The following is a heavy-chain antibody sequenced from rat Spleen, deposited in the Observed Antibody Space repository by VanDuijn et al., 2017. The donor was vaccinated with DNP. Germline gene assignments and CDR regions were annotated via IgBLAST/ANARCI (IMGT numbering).Heavy chain of an antibody. D-gene: IGHD1-4*01. J-gene: IGHJ2*01. CDR2: IIYVGCST. CDR3: AGRPPPTRGPFDY. Sequence: EVLLVESDGGLVQPGRSMKLSCAASGFTFSDYAMAWVRQSPKKGLEWVAPIIYVGCSTYYRDSVKGRFTISRDNAQSTLYLQMDSLRSEDTATYYCAGRPPPTRGPFDYWGQGVMVTVSS. CDR1: GFTFSDYA. V-gene: IGHV5-7*01.